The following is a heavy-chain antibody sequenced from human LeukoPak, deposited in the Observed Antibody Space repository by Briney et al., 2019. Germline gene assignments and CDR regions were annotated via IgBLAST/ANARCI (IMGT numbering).Heavy chain of an antibody. CDR2: INHSGTT. Sequence: SETLSLTCAVYGGSFSGYYWSWIRQPPGKGLEWIGEINHSGTTNYNPSLKSRVTISVDTSKNQFSLKLSSVTAADTAVYYCARGRPWFDPWGQGTLVTVSS. CDR1: GGSFSGYY. CDR3: ARGRPWFDP. V-gene: IGHV4-34*01. J-gene: IGHJ5*02. D-gene: IGHD6-6*01.